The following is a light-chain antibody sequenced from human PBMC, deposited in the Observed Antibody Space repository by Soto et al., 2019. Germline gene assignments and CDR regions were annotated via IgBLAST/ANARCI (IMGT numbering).Light chain of an antibody. CDR3: QQYGSSIT. CDR2: DAS. V-gene: IGKV3-20*01. Sequence: EIVLTQSPATLSLSPGEGATLSCRASQSVSSYLAWYQQKPGQAPRLLIYDASSRATGIPDRFSGSGSGTDFTLTISRLEPEDFAVYYCQQYGSSITFGQGTRLEI. CDR1: QSVSSY. J-gene: IGKJ5*01.